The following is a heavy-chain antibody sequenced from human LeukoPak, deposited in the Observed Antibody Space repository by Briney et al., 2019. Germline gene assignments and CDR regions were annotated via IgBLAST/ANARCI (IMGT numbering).Heavy chain of an antibody. CDR3: ARLGAREGHAFDI. D-gene: IGHD1-26*01. CDR1: GYTLTELS. CDR2: FDLEDGET. Sequence: ASVKVSCKVSGYTLTELSMHWVRQAPGKGLEWMGGFDLEDGETIYAQKFQGRVTMTRDTSISTAYMELSRLRSDDTAVYYCARLGAREGHAFDIWGQGTMVTVSS. V-gene: IGHV1-24*01. J-gene: IGHJ3*02.